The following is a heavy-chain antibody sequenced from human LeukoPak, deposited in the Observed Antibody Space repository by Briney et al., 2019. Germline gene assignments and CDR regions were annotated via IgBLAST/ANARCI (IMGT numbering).Heavy chain of an antibody. CDR2: ISWNSGSI. V-gene: IGHV3-9*01. J-gene: IGHJ4*02. Sequence: GGSLRLSCAASGFTFDDYAMHWVRQAPGKGLEWVSGISWNSGSIGYADSVKGRFTISRDNAKNSLYLQMNSLRAEDTALYYCAKSSGSFPTHSFDYWGQGTLVTVSS. CDR3: AKSSGSFPTHSFDY. CDR1: GFTFDDYA. D-gene: IGHD1-26*01.